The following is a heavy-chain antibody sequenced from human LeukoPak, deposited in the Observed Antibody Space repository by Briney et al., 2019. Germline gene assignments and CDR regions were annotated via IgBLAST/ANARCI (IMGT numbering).Heavy chain of an antibody. V-gene: IGHV3-48*03. CDR1: GFTFSSYE. Sequence: PGGSLRLSCAASGFTFSSYEMNWVRQAPGKGLEWVSYISSSGSTIYYVDSVKGRFTISRDNAKNSLYLQMNSLRAEDTAVYYCARGTKYGDAYGEDWGQGTLVTVSS. CDR3: ARGTKYGDAYGED. CDR2: ISSSGSTI. D-gene: IGHD4-17*01. J-gene: IGHJ4*02.